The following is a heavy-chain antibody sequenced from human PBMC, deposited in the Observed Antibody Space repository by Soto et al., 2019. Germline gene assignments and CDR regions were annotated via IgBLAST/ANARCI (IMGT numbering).Heavy chain of an antibody. CDR3: AVWHYDSSGLIDY. CDR1: GYSFTSYW. D-gene: IGHD3-22*01. J-gene: IGHJ4*02. CDR2: IDPSDSYT. Sequence: PGESLKISCKGSGYSFTSYWISWVRQMPGKGLEWMGRIDPSDSYTNYSPSFQGHVTISADKSISTAYLQWSSLKASDTAMYYCAVWHYDSSGLIDYWGQGTRVTVAS. V-gene: IGHV5-10-1*01.